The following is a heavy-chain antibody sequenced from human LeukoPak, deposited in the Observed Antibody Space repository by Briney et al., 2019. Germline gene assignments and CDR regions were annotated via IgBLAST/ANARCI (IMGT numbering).Heavy chain of an antibody. V-gene: IGHV4-31*03. CDR2: IYYSGST. Sequence: SQTLSLTCTVSGGSISSGGYYWSWIRQHPGKGLEWIGYIYYSGSTYYNPSLKCRVTISVDTSKNQFSLKLSSVTAADTAAYYCARGTAALGYFDYWGQGTLVTVSS. CDR1: GGSISSGGYY. J-gene: IGHJ4*02. CDR3: ARGTAALGYFDY. D-gene: IGHD6-13*01.